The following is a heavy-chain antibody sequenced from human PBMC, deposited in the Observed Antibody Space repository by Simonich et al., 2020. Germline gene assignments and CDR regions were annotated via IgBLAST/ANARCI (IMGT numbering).Heavy chain of an antibody. J-gene: IGHJ3*02. CDR1: GGSFSGYY. Sequence: QVQLQQWGAGLLKPSETLSLTCAVYGGSFSGYYGSWIRQPPGKGQEWIGEINHSGSTNDNQSRKSRVTISVDTSKNQFSLKLSSVPAADTAVYYCARGKGWKNAFDIWGQGTMVTVSS. V-gene: IGHV4-34*01. D-gene: IGHD1-1*01. CDR3: ARGKGWKNAFDI. CDR2: INHSGST.